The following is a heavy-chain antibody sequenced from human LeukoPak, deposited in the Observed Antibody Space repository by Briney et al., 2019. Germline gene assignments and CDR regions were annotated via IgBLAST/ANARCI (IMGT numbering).Heavy chain of an antibody. CDR1: GGSISSYY. D-gene: IGHD3-10*01. CDR2: IYYSGST. Sequence: PSETLSLTCTVSGGSISSYYWSWIWQPPGKGLEWIGYIYYSGSTNYNPSLKSRVTISVDTSKNQFSLKLSSVTAADTAVYYCAREVRYYGSGSYYPLFDYWGQGTLVTVSS. V-gene: IGHV4-59*01. J-gene: IGHJ4*02. CDR3: AREVRYYGSGSYYPLFDY.